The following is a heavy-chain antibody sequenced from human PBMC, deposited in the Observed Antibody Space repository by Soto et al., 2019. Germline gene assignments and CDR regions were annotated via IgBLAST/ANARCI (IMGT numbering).Heavy chain of an antibody. CDR1: GFTFSSYS. D-gene: IGHD4-17*01. CDR3: ARELNYGLVDY. CDR2: ISRSSSTI. J-gene: IGHJ4*02. Sequence: EVQLVESGGGLVQPGGSLRLSCAASGFTFSSYSMNWVRQAPGKGLEWVSYISRSSSTIYYADSVQGRFTISRDNAKNSLYLQTNSLRAEDTAVYYYARELNYGLVDYWGQGTLVTVSS. V-gene: IGHV3-48*01.